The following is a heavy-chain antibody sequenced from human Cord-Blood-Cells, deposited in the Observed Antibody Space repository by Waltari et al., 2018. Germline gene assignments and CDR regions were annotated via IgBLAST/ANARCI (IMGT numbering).Heavy chain of an antibody. CDR3: ARGWNYFDY. J-gene: IGHJ4*02. CDR2: IWYDGSNK. CDR1: GFTFSSYD. Sequence: QVQLVESGGGVVQPGRSLRLSCAASGFTFSSYDMHWVRQAPGKGLEWVAVIWYDGSNKYYADSVKGRFTISRDNSKNTLYLQMNSLRAEDTAVYYCARGWNYFDYWGQGTLVTVSS. V-gene: IGHV3-33*01. D-gene: IGHD1-1*01.